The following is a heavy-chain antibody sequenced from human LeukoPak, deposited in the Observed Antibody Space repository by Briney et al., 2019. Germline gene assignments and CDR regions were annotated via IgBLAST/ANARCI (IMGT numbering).Heavy chain of an antibody. Sequence: PGGSLRLSCVVSSFTFSDYSMNWVRQVPGKGLEWVSYISSSSRTIYYAGSVKGRFTISRDNAKNSLYLQMNSLRAEDTAVYYCAKHVVVAATPHDYWGQGTLVTVSS. CDR1: SFTFSDYS. CDR3: AKHVVVAATPHDY. D-gene: IGHD2-15*01. J-gene: IGHJ4*02. V-gene: IGHV3-48*01. CDR2: ISSSSRTI.